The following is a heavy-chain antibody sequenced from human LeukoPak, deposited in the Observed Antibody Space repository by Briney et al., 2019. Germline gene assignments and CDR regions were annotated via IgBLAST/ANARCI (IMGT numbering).Heavy chain of an antibody. CDR3: AKEAPRGDGYRNYFDY. D-gene: IGHD5-24*01. CDR2: ISGSGGST. J-gene: IGHJ4*02. V-gene: IGHV3-23*01. Sequence: GGSLRLSCAASGFTFSSYAMGWVRQAPGKGLEWVSGISGSGGSTDYADSVKGRFTISRDNSKNTLYLQMNSLRAEDTALYYCAKEAPRGDGYRNYFDYWGQGTLVTVSS. CDR1: GFTFSSYA.